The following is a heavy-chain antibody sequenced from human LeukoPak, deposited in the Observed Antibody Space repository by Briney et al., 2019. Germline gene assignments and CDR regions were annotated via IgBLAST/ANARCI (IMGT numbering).Heavy chain of an antibody. J-gene: IGHJ4*02. CDR2: ISSSNSTI. CDR1: GFTFSSYS. V-gene: IGHV3-48*01. Sequence: GGSLRLSCAASGFTFSSYSMNWVRQAPGKGLEWVSYISSSNSTIYYADSVKGRFTISRDNSKNTLYLQMNSLRAEDTAVYYCVRGYYAGRGHHFEYWGQGTLVTVSS. CDR3: VRGYYAGRGHHFEY. D-gene: IGHD3-22*01.